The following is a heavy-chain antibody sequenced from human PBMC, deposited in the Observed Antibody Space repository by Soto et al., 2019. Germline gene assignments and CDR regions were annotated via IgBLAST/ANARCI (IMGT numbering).Heavy chain of an antibody. D-gene: IGHD3-10*01. Sequence: QVQLVESGGGVVKPGRSLRLSCAASGFTFSSYGMHWVRQAPGKGLEWVAVISYDGSKKYYADSVKGRFTISRDNSKNTLYLQMNSLRAEDTAVYYCAKGGRMVRGDYFDYWGQGTLVTVSS. CDR1: GFTFSSYG. CDR2: ISYDGSKK. CDR3: AKGGRMVRGDYFDY. J-gene: IGHJ4*02. V-gene: IGHV3-30*18.